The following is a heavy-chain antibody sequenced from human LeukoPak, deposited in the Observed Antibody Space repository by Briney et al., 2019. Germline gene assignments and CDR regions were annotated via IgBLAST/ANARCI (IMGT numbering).Heavy chain of an antibody. CDR1: GFTFSSYW. CDR2: IKQDGSEE. Sequence: GGSLRLSCAASGFTFSSYWMTWVRQAPGKGLEWVANIKQDGSEEYYVDSVKGRFTISRDNAKNSLYLQMNSLRAEDTAVYYCARDGLGSAFDYWGQGTLVTVSS. J-gene: IGHJ4*02. CDR3: ARDGLGSAFDY. V-gene: IGHV3-7*01. D-gene: IGHD3/OR15-3a*01.